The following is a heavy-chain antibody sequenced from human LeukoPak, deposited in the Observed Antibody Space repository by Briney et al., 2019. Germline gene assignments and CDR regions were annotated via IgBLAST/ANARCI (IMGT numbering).Heavy chain of an antibody. D-gene: IGHD1-14*01. Sequence: SETLSLTCAVSGGSIGGDYWNWIRQPAGKGLEWIGRFYSSGSINYTPSLKSRVAMSVDMSRNQFTLRLNSVTAADTAVYNCARGPNQYYFDSWGQGTLVTVSS. CDR1: GGSIGGDY. CDR3: ARGPNQYYFDS. CDR2: FYSSGSI. J-gene: IGHJ4*02. V-gene: IGHV4-4*07.